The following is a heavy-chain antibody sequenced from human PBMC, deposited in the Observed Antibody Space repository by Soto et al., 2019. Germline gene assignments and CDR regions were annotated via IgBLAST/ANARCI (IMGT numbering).Heavy chain of an antibody. J-gene: IGHJ6*02. Sequence: EVQLVESGGGLVLPGGSLRLSCEASGFTFSRYWMHWVRQAPGKGLVWVSRISSYGSDTHYADSVKGRFTISRDNAKNTLYLKMNSLRAEDTAVYYCASNYAYAEGYYWYGIDVWGQGTTVTVSS. CDR2: ISSYGSDT. CDR3: ASNYAYAEGYYWYGIDV. V-gene: IGHV3-74*01. CDR1: GFTFSRYW. D-gene: IGHD3-16*01.